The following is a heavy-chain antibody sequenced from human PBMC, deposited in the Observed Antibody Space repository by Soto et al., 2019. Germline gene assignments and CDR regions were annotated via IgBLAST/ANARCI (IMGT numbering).Heavy chain of an antibody. V-gene: IGHV1-3*01. CDR1: GYTFTSYA. D-gene: IGHD2-21*01. Sequence: ASVKVSCKASGYTFTSYAMHWVRQAPGQRLEGKGWINAGNGNTKNSQKFQGRVTITRDTSASIAYMELSSLRSEDTSVYYCARDSFSPPDDWYYYMDVWGKGTTVTVSS. J-gene: IGHJ6*03. CDR2: INAGNGNT. CDR3: ARDSFSPPDDWYYYMDV.